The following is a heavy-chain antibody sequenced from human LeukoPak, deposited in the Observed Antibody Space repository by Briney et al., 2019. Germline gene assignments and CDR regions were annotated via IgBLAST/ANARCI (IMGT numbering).Heavy chain of an antibody. V-gene: IGHV1-18*01. CDR2: ISAYNGNT. J-gene: IGHJ4*02. Sequence: ASVKVSCKASGYTFTSYGISWVRQAPGQGLEWRGWISAYNGNTNYAQKLQGRVTMTTDTSTSTAYMELRSLRSDDTAVYYCARTQYDYVWGRYRFDYWGQGTLVTVSS. CDR3: ARTQYDYVWGRYRFDY. CDR1: GYTFTSYG. D-gene: IGHD3-16*02.